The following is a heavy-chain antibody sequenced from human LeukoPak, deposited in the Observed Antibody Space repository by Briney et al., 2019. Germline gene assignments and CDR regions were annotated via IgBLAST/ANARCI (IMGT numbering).Heavy chain of an antibody. Sequence: ASVQVSCKVSGYTLTELSMHWVRQAPGKGLEWMGGFDPEDGETIYAQKFQGRVTMTEDTSTDTAYMELSSLRSEDTAVYYCARSSYDSSGYFEFDPWGQGTLVTVSS. CDR2: FDPEDGET. J-gene: IGHJ5*02. CDR3: ARSSYDSSGYFEFDP. V-gene: IGHV1-24*01. CDR1: GYTLTELS. D-gene: IGHD3-22*01.